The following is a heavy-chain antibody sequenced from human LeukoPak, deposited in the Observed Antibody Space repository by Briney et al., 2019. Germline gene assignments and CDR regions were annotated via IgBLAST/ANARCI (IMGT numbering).Heavy chain of an antibody. CDR3: AKETSSSFDC. J-gene: IGHJ4*02. V-gene: IGHV3-23*01. Sequence: PGGSLRLSCAASKFIFSHYGMHWVRQAPGKGLEWVSGISNSGGSTYYADSVKGRFTISRDNSKNTLYLQMNSLRAEDTAVYYCAKETSSSFDCWGQGTLVTVSS. CDR2: ISNSGGST. CDR1: KFIFSHYG. D-gene: IGHD6-6*01.